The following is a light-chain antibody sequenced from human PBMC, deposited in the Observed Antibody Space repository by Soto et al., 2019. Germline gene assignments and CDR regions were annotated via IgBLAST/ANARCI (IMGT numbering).Light chain of an antibody. CDR3: CSHAGSTNFVV. J-gene: IGLJ2*01. Sequence: QSALTQPPSASGSPGQSVTISCTGTSSDIGGYNYVSWYQQHPGKAPKLMIYELSKRPSGVPDRFSGSKSGNTASLTVSGLQAEDDADYYCCSHAGSTNFVVFGGGTKLTVL. CDR1: SSDIGGYNY. CDR2: ELS. V-gene: IGLV2-8*01.